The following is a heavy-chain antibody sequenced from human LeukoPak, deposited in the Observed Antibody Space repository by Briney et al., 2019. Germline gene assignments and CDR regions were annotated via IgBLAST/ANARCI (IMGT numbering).Heavy chain of an antibody. D-gene: IGHD3-10*01. CDR1: GYTFTGYY. CDR2: INPNSGGT. V-gene: IGHV1-2*02. Sequence: ASVKVSCKASGYTFTGYYMHWVRQAPGQGLEWMAWINPNSGGTSYAQKFQGGVIMTRDTSISTAYMELSRLRFDDTAVYYCARVHYGNAFDIWGQGTVVTVSS. CDR3: ARVHYGNAFDI. J-gene: IGHJ3*02.